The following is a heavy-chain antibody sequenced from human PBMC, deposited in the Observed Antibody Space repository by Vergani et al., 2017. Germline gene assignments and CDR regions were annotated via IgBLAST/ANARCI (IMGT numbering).Heavy chain of an antibody. CDR2: ISSGGRTI. CDR3: ARCIAAPPRSNWFDP. V-gene: IGHV3-11*01. CDR1: GFTFSDYY. D-gene: IGHD6-6*01. J-gene: IGHJ5*02. Sequence: QVQLVESGGGLVRPGGSLRLSCAASGFTFSDYYMSWIRQAPGKGLEGVSYISSGGRTIYYADSVKGRFTISRDNAKNSLYRQMNGLRAEDTAVYYCARCIAAPPRSNWFDPWGQGTLVTVSS.